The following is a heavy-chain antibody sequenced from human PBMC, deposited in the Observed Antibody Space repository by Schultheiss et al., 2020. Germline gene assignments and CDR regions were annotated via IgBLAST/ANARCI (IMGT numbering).Heavy chain of an antibody. CDR2: IRSKAYGGTT. CDR1: GFTFGNYA. D-gene: IGHD3-3*01. V-gene: IGHV3-49*03. CDR3: TRGHTLYYDFWSGYYTNDYYYGMDV. Sequence: GGSLRLSCTASGFTFGNYAMSWFRQAPGKGLEWVGFIRSKAYGGTTEYAASVKGRFTISRDDSKSIAYLQMNSLKTEDTAVYYCTRGHTLYYDFWSGYYTNDYYYGMDVWGEGTTVTGSS. J-gene: IGHJ6*04.